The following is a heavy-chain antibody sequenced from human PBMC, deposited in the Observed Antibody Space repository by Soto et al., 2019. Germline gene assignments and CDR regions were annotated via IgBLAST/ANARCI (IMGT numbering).Heavy chain of an antibody. V-gene: IGHV1-69*06. CDR2: IIPMFGTP. CDR1: GGTFSASS. D-gene: IGHD2-15*01. Sequence: ASVKVSCKAPGGTFSASSINWVRQAPGQGLEWMGSIIPMFGTPKYAQNFQDRVTITADISTTTVYMELNSLRSDDTAVYYCAKIGGPLKFGGGVGSWGQGTLVTVSS. CDR3: AKIGGPLKFGGGVGS. J-gene: IGHJ4*02.